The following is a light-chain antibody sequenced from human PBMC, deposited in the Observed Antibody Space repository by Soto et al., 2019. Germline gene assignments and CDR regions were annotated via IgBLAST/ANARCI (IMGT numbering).Light chain of an antibody. Sequence: EVVMTQSPATLSVSPGERATLSCRASQSISSSLAWYQQKPGQAPRLLIYGTSTRATGIPDRFSGSGSGTEFALTISSLQSEDFAIYYCQQYKNWPPITFGQGTRLEIK. V-gene: IGKV3-15*01. J-gene: IGKJ5*01. CDR3: QQYKNWPPIT. CDR2: GTS. CDR1: QSISSS.